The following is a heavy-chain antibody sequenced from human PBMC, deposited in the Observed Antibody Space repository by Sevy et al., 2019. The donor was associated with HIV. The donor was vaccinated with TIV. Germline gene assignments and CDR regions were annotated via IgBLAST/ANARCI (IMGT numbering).Heavy chain of an antibody. Sequence: GGSLRLSCAASGLTFSSYGMHWVRQAPGKGLEWVAVISYDGSNKYYADSVKGRFTISRDNSKNTLYLQMNSLRAEDTAVYYCSTPEYSSSYWEFDYWGQGTLVTVSS. J-gene: IGHJ4*02. V-gene: IGHV3-30*03. D-gene: IGHD6-6*01. CDR3: STPEYSSSYWEFDY. CDR2: ISYDGSNK. CDR1: GLTFSSYG.